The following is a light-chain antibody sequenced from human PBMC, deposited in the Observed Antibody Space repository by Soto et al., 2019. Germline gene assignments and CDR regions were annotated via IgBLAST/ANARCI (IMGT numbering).Light chain of an antibody. CDR3: QQRSNGIT. V-gene: IGKV3-11*01. CDR2: DAS. Sequence: EIVLTQSPATLSLSPGERATLPCRASQSVSSYLAWYQQKPGQATRLLIYDASNRATGIPARFSGSGSGTDFTLTISSLEPEDFAVYYCQQRSNGITFGQGARLEI. J-gene: IGKJ5*01. CDR1: QSVSSY.